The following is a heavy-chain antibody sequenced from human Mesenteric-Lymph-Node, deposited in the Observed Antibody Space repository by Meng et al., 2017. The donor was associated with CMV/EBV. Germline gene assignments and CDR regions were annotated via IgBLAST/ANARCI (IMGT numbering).Heavy chain of an antibody. CDR2: IIPLVGIT. J-gene: IGHJ3*01. D-gene: IGHD1-7*01. CDR3: ATRPTLELEAFDL. CDR1: GDTFSSYA. Sequence: SVKVSCKASGDTFSSYAISWIRQAPGQGLEWMGGIIPLVGITKYAQKFQGRVSITADKSTSTAYMELSGLRSEDTAVYYCATRPTLELEAFDLWGQGTMVTVSS. V-gene: IGHV1-69*10.